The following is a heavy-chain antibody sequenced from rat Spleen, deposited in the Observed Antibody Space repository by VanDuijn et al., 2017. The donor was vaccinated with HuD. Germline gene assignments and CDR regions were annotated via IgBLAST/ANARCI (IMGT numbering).Heavy chain of an antibody. D-gene: IGHD1-11*01. CDR1: GFTFSDFY. CDR3: ARHRNYGGIPFDF. CDR2: ISTGGGST. V-gene: IGHV5-25*01. Sequence: EVQLVESGGGLVQPGGSLKLSCAASGFTFSDFYMAWVRQAPKKNLEWVASISTGGGSTYYRDSVKGRFTVSRDNAKSTLYLQMDSLRSEDTATYYCARHRNYGGIPFDFWGQGVMVTVSS. J-gene: IGHJ2*01.